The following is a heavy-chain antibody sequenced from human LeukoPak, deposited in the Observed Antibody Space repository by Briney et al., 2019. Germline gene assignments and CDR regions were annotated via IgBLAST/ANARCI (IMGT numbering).Heavy chain of an antibody. CDR1: GGSISSYY. D-gene: IGHD6-19*01. CDR3: TAGQQWLGPFDY. V-gene: IGHV4-4*07. CDR2: IYTSGST. Sequence: SETLSLTCTVSGGSISSYYWSWIRQPARKGLEWIGRIYTSGSTNYNPSLKSRVTMSVDTSKNQFSLKLSSVTAADTAVYYCTAGQQWLGPFDYWGQGTLVTVSS. J-gene: IGHJ4*02.